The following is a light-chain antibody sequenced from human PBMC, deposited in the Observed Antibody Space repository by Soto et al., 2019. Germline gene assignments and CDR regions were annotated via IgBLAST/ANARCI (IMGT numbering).Light chain of an antibody. Sequence: VLTQSPDSLSVSLGERATINCKSSQSVLSSSNNKNYLAWYQQKPGQPPKLLIYWASTRQSGVPERFSGSGSGTDFTLTITSLQAGDVAVYYCQQYHSTPITFGQGTRLEIK. CDR1: QSVLSSSNNKNY. V-gene: IGKV4-1*01. J-gene: IGKJ5*01. CDR3: QQYHSTPIT. CDR2: WAS.